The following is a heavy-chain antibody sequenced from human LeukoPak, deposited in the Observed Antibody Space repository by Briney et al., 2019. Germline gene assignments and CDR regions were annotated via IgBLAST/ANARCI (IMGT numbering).Heavy chain of an antibody. CDR1: GGSISSSSYY. V-gene: IGHV4-39*01. CDR3: ASHRHNGGHHL. J-gene: IGHJ4*02. D-gene: IGHD2-8*01. CDR2: IYYSGST. Sequence: PSETLSLTCTVSGGSISSSSYYWGWARQPPGKGLEWIGSIYYSGSTYYNSALNSRLTISVDTSKNQFSLNLASVTAADTAVYYCASHRHNGGHHLWGQGTLVTVSS.